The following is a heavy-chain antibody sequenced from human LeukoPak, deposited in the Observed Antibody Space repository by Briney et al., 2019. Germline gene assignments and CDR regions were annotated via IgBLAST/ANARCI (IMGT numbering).Heavy chain of an antibody. CDR3: AKWTTTYLDY. V-gene: IGHV1-46*01. CDR1: GYTFTSYY. CDR2: INPSGGST. Sequence: GESLKISCKASGYTFTSYYIHWVRQAPGQGLEWMGIINPSGGSTNYAQKFQGRVTMTRDTSTSTVYMELSSLRSEDTAMYYCAKWTTTYLDYWGQGTLVTVSS. J-gene: IGHJ4*02. D-gene: IGHD1-1*01.